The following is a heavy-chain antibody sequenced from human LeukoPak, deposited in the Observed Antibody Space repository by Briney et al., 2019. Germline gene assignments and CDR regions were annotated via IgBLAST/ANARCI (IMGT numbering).Heavy chain of an antibody. Sequence: PGGSLRLSCTASGFTFGYHAINWVRQAPGRGLEWGGFIRSQAHSGTTEYATSVKDRFTISRDDSKSIAYRQMNSLKTEDTAFYYCTRDIFCISQPYYFDYWGQGTLVTVSS. D-gene: IGHD3-3*01. V-gene: IGHV3-49*04. CDR1: GFTFGYHA. CDR2: IRSQAHSGTT. J-gene: IGHJ4*02. CDR3: TRDIFCISQPYYFDY.